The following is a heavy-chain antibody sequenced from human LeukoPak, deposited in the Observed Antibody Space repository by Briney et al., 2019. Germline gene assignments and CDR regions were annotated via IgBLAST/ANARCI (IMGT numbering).Heavy chain of an antibody. Sequence: SETLSLTCTVSGGSISSYYWSWIRQPPGKGLEWIGYIYYSGGTNYNPSLKSRVTISVDTSKNQFSLKLSSVTAADTAVYYCARDGHYYDSSGYYYVFDYWGQGTLVTVSS. CDR2: IYYSGGT. CDR3: ARDGHYYDSSGYYYVFDY. J-gene: IGHJ4*02. CDR1: GGSISSYY. V-gene: IGHV4-59*01. D-gene: IGHD3-22*01.